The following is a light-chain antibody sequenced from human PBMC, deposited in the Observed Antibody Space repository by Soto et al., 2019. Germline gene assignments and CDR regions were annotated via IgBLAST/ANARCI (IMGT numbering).Light chain of an antibody. V-gene: IGLV2-8*01. J-gene: IGLJ3*02. CDR2: EVS. CDR3: TSYVGSNIWV. Sequence: QSALTQPPSASGSPGQSVTISCTGTSSDVGAYKYVSWYQQYPGKAPTLMIYEVSKRPSGVPDRSSGSKSGNTASLTVSGLQAEDEADYYCTSYVGSNIWVFGGGTKLTLL. CDR1: SSDVGAYKY.